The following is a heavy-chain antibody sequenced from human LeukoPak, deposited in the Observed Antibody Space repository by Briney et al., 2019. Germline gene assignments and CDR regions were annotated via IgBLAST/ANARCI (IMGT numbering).Heavy chain of an antibody. D-gene: IGHD1-26*01. CDR1: GFTFSSYW. J-gene: IGHJ4*02. CDR3: VRAGGGSYDY. V-gene: IGHV3-74*01. CDR2: IGTDGSTP. Sequence: GGSLRLSCAASGFTFSSYWMHWLRHAPGKGLVWVSRIGTDGSTPTYADSVKGRFTISRDNTKNTLYLQMNSLRGEDTAVYYCVRAGGGSYDYWGQGTLVTVSS.